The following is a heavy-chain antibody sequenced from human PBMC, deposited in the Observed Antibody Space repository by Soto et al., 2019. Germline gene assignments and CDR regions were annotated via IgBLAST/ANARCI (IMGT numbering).Heavy chain of an antibody. J-gene: IGHJ4*02. CDR2: IFWNDDE. V-gene: IGHV2-5*01. Sequence: SGPTLVNPTQTLTLTCTFSGFSLTTSGVGVGWIRQPPGKALEWLALIFWNDDERYSPSLKSRLTITKDTSKNQVVLTMTNMDPVDTATYDCVHTGYSYDPFGEWGRGTMVNVSS. CDR3: VHTGYSYDPFGE. CDR1: GFSLTTSGVG. D-gene: IGHD5-18*01.